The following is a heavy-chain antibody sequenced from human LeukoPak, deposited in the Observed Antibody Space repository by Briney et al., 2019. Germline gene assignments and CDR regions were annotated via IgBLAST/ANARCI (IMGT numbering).Heavy chain of an antibody. J-gene: IGHJ4*02. D-gene: IGHD3-22*01. CDR2: INHSGST. CDR1: GGSFSGYY. Sequence: SETLSLTCAVYGGSFSGYYWSWIRQPPGKGLEWIGKINHSGSTNYNPSLKSRVTISVDTSKNQFSLKLSSVTAADTAVYYCARANGLYFYDSSGYYEYWGQGTLVTVSS. V-gene: IGHV4-34*01. CDR3: ARANGLYFYDSSGYYEY.